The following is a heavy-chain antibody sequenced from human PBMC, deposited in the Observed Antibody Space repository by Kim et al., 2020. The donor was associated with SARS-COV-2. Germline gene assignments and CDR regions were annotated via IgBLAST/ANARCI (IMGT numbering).Heavy chain of an antibody. J-gene: IGHJ4*02. V-gene: IGHV1-8*01. D-gene: IGHD4-17*01. CDR3: ARDLIYGDYGDY. Sequence: GSAQKFQGRVTMTRKTSIGTAYMELSSLRAEDTAVYYCARDLIYGDYGDYWGQGTLVTVSS.